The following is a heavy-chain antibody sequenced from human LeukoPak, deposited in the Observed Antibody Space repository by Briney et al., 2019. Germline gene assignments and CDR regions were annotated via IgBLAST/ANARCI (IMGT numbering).Heavy chain of an antibody. CDR3: ARGATVWARMDV. CDR1: GFTFSSYW. Sequence: PGGSLRLSCAASGFTFSSYWMSWVRQAPGKGLEWVVNIKQDGSERYYVDSVKGRFTISRDNAKNSLYLQMNSLRAEDTAVYYCARGATVWARMDVWGKGTTVTVSS. CDR2: IKQDGSER. D-gene: IGHD4-17*01. V-gene: IGHV3-7*01. J-gene: IGHJ6*03.